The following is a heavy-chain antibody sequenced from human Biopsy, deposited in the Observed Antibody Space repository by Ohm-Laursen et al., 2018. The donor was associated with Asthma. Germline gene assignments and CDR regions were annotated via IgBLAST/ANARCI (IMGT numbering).Heavy chain of an antibody. Sequence: SLRLSCTASEFPFSSYAMNWVRQAPGKGLEWVSSISGNGDSTHYSDSVQGRFIISRDNSKNTLYLQMNSLRVEDTAIYFCAKDKVGAANSYQYGMDVWGQGTTVTVSS. D-gene: IGHD1-26*01. CDR1: EFPFSSYA. CDR3: AKDKVGAANSYQYGMDV. V-gene: IGHV3-23*01. J-gene: IGHJ6*02. CDR2: ISGNGDST.